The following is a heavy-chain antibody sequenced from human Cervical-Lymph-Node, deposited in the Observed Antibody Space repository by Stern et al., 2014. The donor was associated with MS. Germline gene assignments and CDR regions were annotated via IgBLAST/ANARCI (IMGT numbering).Heavy chain of an antibody. Sequence: VQLVQSGAEVKKPGASVQVSCKPSGFTFSNYYVHWLRQAPGQRPEWMGRISPKNGDTNYAPKFQGRVTMTRDTSVGLVSLGCTRLRLDDTAIYYCAENMDVWGQGTTVTVSS. CDR3: AENMDV. V-gene: IGHV1-2*02. CDR1: GFTFSNYY. J-gene: IGHJ6*02. CDR2: ISPKNGDT.